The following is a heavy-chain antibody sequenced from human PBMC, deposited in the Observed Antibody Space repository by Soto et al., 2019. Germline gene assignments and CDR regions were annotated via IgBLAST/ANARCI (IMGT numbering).Heavy chain of an antibody. CDR3: AKADGEQWLIPHLDN. Sequence: HPGGSLRLSCEASVFNFKKFAMVWVRQAPGEGLEWVSGISCCGGSTFYADSVKGRFSLARDDSKNTLSLQLNSLRVEDTAHYYCAKADGEQWLIPHLDNWGQGTQVTVSS. D-gene: IGHD6-19*01. V-gene: IGHV3-23*01. J-gene: IGHJ1*01. CDR1: VFNFKKFA. CDR2: ISCCGGST.